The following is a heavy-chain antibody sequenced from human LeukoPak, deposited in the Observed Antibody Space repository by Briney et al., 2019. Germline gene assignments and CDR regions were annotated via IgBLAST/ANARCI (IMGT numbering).Heavy chain of an antibody. CDR2: ISWDGSRT. CDR1: GFTFDDYT. D-gene: IGHD4-17*01. J-gene: IGHJ6*03. CDR3: AKDSHGDSYYMDV. Sequence: GGSLRPSCAASGFTFDDYTMYWVRQAPGKGMEWVSLISWDGSRTYYADSVKGRFTISRDNSKNCLYLQMNSLRTEDTALYYCAKDSHGDSYYMDVWGKGTTVTVSS. V-gene: IGHV3-43*01.